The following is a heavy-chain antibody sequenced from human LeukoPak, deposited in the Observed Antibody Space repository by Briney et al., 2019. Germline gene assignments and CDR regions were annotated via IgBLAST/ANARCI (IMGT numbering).Heavy chain of an antibody. CDR1: GYSFTSYW. J-gene: IGHJ4*02. V-gene: IGHV5-51*01. CDR3: ARPYDSSGYFWEN. D-gene: IGHD3-22*01. Sequence: GESLKISCKGSGYSFTSYWIGWVRQMPGKGLEWMGIIYPGDSDTRYSPSFQGQVTISADKSISTAYLQWSSLKASDTAMYYCARPYDSSGYFWENWGQGTLVTVSS. CDR2: IYPGDSDT.